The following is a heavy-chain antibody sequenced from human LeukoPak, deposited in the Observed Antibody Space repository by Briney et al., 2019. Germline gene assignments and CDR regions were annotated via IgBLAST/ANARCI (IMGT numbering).Heavy chain of an antibody. V-gene: IGHV4-59*12. D-gene: IGHD3-10*01. CDR3: AYPSKSGFDY. Sequence: PSETLSLTCTVSGGSISSYYWSWIRQPPGKGLEWIGYIYYSGSTNYNPSLKSRVTISVDKSKNQFSLKLSSVTAADMAVYYCAYPSKSGFDYWGQGTLVTVSS. CDR2: IYYSGST. J-gene: IGHJ4*02. CDR1: GGSISSYY.